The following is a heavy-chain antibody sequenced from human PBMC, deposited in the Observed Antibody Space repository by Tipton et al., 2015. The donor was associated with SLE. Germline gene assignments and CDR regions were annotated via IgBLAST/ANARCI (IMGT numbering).Heavy chain of an antibody. D-gene: IGHD3-3*01. CDR3: ARGRAITILTALFFDY. CDR1: GDSISSSSYY. V-gene: IGHV4-39*07. CDR2: IYYSGDY. Sequence: TLSLTCTVSGDSISSSSYYWAWIRQPPGKELEWIGSIYYSGDYYYNPSLKSRVTVSVDTSKNQFSLKLSSVTAADTAVYYCARGRAITILTALFFDYWGQGTLVTVSS. J-gene: IGHJ4*02.